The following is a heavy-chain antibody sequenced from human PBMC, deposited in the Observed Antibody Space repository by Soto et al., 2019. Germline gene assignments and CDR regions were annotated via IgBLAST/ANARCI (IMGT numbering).Heavy chain of an antibody. CDR3: ARDGDYYDSSGYTN. J-gene: IGHJ4*02. CDR2: ISSSSSYI. CDR1: GFTFSSYS. D-gene: IGHD3-22*01. Sequence: SGGSLRLSCAASGFTFSSYSMNWVRQAPGKGLEWVSSISSSSSYIYYADSVKGRFTISRDNAKNSLYLQMNSLRAEDTAVYYCARDGDYYDSSGYTNWGQGTLVTVSS. V-gene: IGHV3-21*01.